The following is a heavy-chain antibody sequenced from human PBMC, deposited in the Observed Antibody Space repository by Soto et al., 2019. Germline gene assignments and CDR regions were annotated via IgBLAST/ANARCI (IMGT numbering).Heavy chain of an antibody. V-gene: IGHV1-3*05. D-gene: IGHD6-19*01. Sequence: QVQLVQSGAEEKKPGASVKVSCKASGYTFTSYAMHWLRQAPGQRLEWMGWINAGNGNTKYSQKFQGRVTITSDTSVSTAYMELSSLRSEDTAVYYCARDRSGSGWYDYFYYWGQGTLVTVSS. J-gene: IGHJ4*02. CDR2: INAGNGNT. CDR1: GYTFTSYA. CDR3: ARDRSGSGWYDYFYY.